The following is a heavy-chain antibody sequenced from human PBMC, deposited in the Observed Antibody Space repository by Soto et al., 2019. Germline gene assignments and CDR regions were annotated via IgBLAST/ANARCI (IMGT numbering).Heavy chain of an antibody. Sequence: PGESLKTSCKCSGYIFTNYWISWVRQMPAKGLAWMGRSDPSDSYTNHSPYLQGHVTTSKAKTMSTAYLQWSSLTASDTAMYYCARRYCSSTTCQRNYYVMDVWGQGTTVTVSS. CDR3: ARRYCSSTTCQRNYYVMDV. D-gene: IGHD2-2*01. CDR1: GYIFTNYW. V-gene: IGHV5-10-1*01. J-gene: IGHJ6*02. CDR2: SDPSDSYT.